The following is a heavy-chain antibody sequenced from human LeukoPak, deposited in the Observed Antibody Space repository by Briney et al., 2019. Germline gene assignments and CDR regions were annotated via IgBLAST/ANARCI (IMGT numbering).Heavy chain of an antibody. CDR2: IIPIFGTA. J-gene: IGHJ5*02. CDR1: GGTFSSYA. CDR3: ARGGSCSSTSCSEFDP. D-gene: IGHD2-2*01. Sequence: ASVKVSCKASGGTFSSYAISWVRQAPGQGLEWMGGIIPIFGTANYAQKFQGRVTITTDESTSTAYMELSSLRSEDTAVYYCARGGSCSSTSCSEFDPWGQGTLVTVSS. V-gene: IGHV1-69*05.